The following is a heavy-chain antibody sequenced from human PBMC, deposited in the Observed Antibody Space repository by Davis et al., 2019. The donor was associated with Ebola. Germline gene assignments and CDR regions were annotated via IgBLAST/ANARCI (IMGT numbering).Heavy chain of an antibody. CDR3: ARATTPNR. Sequence: GESLKISCETSGFIFTKYGMHWVRQAPGKGLEWVAFIRYDGSSDYYADSVKGRFTISRDNSKNTLYLQMNSLRAEDTAVYYCARATTPNRWGQGTLVTVSS. J-gene: IGHJ4*02. D-gene: IGHD1-1*01. CDR1: GFIFTKYG. V-gene: IGHV3-30*02. CDR2: IRYDGSSD.